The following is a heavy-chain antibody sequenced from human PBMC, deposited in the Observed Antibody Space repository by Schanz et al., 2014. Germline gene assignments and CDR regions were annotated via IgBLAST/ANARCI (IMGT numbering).Heavy chain of an antibody. CDR2: LSEGGGGT. CDR3: AKAADWPVTRFDP. J-gene: IGHJ5*02. CDR1: GFTLSNYA. Sequence: EMQLLESGGGLAQPGGSLRLSCAASGFTLSNYAMSWVRQAPGKGLEWVSALSEGGGGTHYADSVRGRFTISSDSSKNTLNRQMSSLRADDTAVYYCAKAADWPVTRFDPWGQGTLVTVSS. V-gene: IGHV3-23*01. D-gene: IGHD3-9*01.